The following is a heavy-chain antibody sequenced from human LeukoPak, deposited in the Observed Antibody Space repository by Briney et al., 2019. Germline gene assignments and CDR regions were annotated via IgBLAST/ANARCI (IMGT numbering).Heavy chain of an antibody. CDR2: INPNSGGT. CDR3: ARGTLQRITMVRGVLNYGMDV. V-gene: IGHV1-2*02. Sequence: ASVKVSCKASGYTFTGYYMHWVRQAPGQGLEWMGWINPNSGGTNYAQKFQGRVTMTRDTSISTAYMELSRLRSDDTAVYYCARGTLQRITMVRGVLNYGMDVWGQGTTVTVSS. J-gene: IGHJ6*02. D-gene: IGHD3-10*01. CDR1: GYTFTGYY.